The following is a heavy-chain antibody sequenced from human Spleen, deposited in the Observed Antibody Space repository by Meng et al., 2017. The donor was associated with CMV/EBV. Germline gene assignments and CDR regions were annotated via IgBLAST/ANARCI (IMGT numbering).Heavy chain of an antibody. Sequence: GSLRLSCTVSGGSISSYYWSWIRQPPGKGLEWIGYIYYSGRTNYNPSLKSRVTISVDTSKNQLSLKLSSVTAADTAVYYCARDEGATSYFDYWGQGTLVTVSS. CDR2: IYYSGRT. CDR1: GGSISSYY. D-gene: IGHD1-26*01. V-gene: IGHV4-59*01. CDR3: ARDEGATSYFDY. J-gene: IGHJ4*02.